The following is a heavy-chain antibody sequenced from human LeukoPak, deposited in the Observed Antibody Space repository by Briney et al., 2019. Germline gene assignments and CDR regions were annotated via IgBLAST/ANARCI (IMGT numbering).Heavy chain of an antibody. CDR2: TYYSSTWYN. CDR1: GDSFSSNSVT. V-gene: IGHV6-1*01. J-gene: IGHJ5*02. Sequence: SQTLSLTCAISGDSFSSNSVTWNWLRQSASRGLEWLGRTYYSSTWYNDYAVSVRGRIAVNPDTSKNQFSLHLNSVTPEDTAVYYCARRLTQYDCFDPWGQGILVTVSS. D-gene: IGHD2-2*01. CDR3: ARRLTQYDCFDP.